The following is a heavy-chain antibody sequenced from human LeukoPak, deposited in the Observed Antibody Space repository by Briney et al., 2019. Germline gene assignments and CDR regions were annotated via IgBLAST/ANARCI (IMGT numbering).Heavy chain of an antibody. V-gene: IGHV1-69*04. J-gene: IGHJ5*02. CDR1: GGTFSSYA. CDR2: IIPILGIA. D-gene: IGHD1-1*01. Sequence: SVKVSCKASGGTFSSYAISWVRQAPGQGLEWMGRIIPILGIANYAQKFQGRVTITADKSTSTAYMELSSLRSGDTAVYYCARSVGYNWNDTWFDPWGQGTLVTVSS. CDR3: ARSVGYNWNDTWFDP.